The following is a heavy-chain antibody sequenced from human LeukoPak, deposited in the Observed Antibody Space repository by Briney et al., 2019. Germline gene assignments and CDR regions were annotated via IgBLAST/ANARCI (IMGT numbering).Heavy chain of an antibody. CDR1: GFTFSSYG. CDR2: ISYDGSNK. V-gene: IGHV3-30*03. D-gene: IGHD2-15*01. J-gene: IGHJ4*02. Sequence: PGRSLRLSCAAPGFTFSSYGMHWVRQAPGKGLEWVAVISYDGSNKYYADSAKGRFTISRDNSKNTLYLQMNSLRAEDTAVYYCATTRRMLVVAATPLDYWGQGTLVTVSS. CDR3: ATTRRMLVVAATPLDY.